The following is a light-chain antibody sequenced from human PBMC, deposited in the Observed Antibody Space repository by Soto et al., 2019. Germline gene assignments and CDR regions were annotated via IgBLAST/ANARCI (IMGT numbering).Light chain of an antibody. V-gene: IGKV1-27*01. CDR1: QGIGVY. J-gene: IGKJ4*01. Sequence: DIQMTQSPSSLSASLGDRVTITCRASQGIGVYLAWFRQKPGYVPELLIYAASTVQSVVPSRFSGSGSGTDVTLTISSLQHEDVSTYYCQKYNSAPLTFGGWTMVELK. CDR2: AAS. CDR3: QKYNSAPLT.